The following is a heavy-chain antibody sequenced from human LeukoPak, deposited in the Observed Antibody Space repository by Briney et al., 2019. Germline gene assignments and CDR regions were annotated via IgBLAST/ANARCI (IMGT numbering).Heavy chain of an antibody. CDR3: ARDLLRLLGPDY. J-gene: IGHJ4*02. D-gene: IGHD2-15*01. CDR1: GFTFSSSG. V-gene: IGHV3-30-3*01. Sequence: PGGCLRDSCASPGFTFSSSGVYWVRQNLRKRLSCVAVISYDGSNKYYADSVKGRFTISRDNSKNTLYLQMNSLRAEDTAVYYCARDLLRLLGPDYWGQGTLVTVSP. CDR2: ISYDGSNK.